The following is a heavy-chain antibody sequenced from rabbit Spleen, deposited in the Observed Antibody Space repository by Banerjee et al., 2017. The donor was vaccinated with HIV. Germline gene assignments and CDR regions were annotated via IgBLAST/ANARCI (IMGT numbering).Heavy chain of an antibody. V-gene: IGHV1S40*01. CDR2: IYTSSGST. D-gene: IGHD1-1*01. CDR1: GLDFSSSDW. J-gene: IGHJ6*01. CDR3: ARDTSSSFSSYGMDL. Sequence: QSLEESGGDLVQPEGSLTLTCKASGLDFSSSDWMCWVRQAPGKGLEWIGTIYTSSGSTWYASWAKGRFTISKTSSTTVTLQMTSLTAADTATYFCARDTSSSFSSYGMDLWGPGTLVTVS.